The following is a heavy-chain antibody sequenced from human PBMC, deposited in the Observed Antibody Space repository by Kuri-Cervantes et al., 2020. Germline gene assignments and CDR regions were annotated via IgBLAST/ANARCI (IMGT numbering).Heavy chain of an antibody. Sequence: ASVKVSCKASGYTFTTYGISWVRQAPGQGLEWMGWISAFDGKTKFAQRLQGSVTMTTDTSTSTAYMELRSLTSDDTAMYYCARDIIVVRPGWFDPWGQGTLVTVSS. CDR3: ARDIIVVRPGWFDP. D-gene: IGHD6-6*01. V-gene: IGHV1-18*01. CDR2: ISAFDGKT. J-gene: IGHJ5*02. CDR1: GYTFTTYG.